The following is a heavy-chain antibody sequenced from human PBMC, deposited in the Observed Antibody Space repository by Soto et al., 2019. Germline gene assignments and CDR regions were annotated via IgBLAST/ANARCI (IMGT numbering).Heavy chain of an antibody. V-gene: IGHV1-69*01. CDR2: IIPIFGTA. J-gene: IGHJ6*02. CDR3: ARLSGLKMVSAIRDYYYYGMDV. Sequence: QVQLVQSGAEVKKPGSSVKVSCKASGGTFSSYAISWVRQAPGQGLEWMGGIIPIFGTANYAQKFQGRVTITAAESTSTAYMELSRMRSEDNALYYCARLSGLKMVSAIRDYYYYGMDVWGQGTTVTVSS. CDR1: GGTFSSYA. D-gene: IGHD2-8*01.